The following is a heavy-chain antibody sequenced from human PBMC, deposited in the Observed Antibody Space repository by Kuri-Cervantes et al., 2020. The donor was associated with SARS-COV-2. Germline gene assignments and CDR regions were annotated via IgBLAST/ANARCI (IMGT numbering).Heavy chain of an antibody. CDR2: IIPIVGVP. V-gene: IGHV1-69*04. CDR3: ARETSRTSGTGYYFDY. Sequence: SVKVSCKTSGGSFSSYAISWVQQAPGQGLEWMGRIIPIVGVPNYAQNFQGRVTITADTSTSTAYVELSSLRSEDTAVYHCARETSRTSGTGYYFDYWGQGTLVTVSS. D-gene: IGHD6-19*01. J-gene: IGHJ4*02. CDR1: GGSFSSYA.